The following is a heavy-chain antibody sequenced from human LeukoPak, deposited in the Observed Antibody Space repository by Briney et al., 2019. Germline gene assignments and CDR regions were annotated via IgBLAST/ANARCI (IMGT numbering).Heavy chain of an antibody. CDR2: ISSSSSYI. CDR3: ARDFGELPSCAFDY. V-gene: IGHV3-21*01. CDR1: GFTFSSYS. J-gene: IGHJ4*02. D-gene: IGHD1-26*01. Sequence: GGSLRLTCAASGFTFSSYSMNWVSQAPGKGLEWVASISSSSSYIYYADSVKGRFTISRDNAKNSLYLQMNSLRAEDTAVYYCARDFGELPSCAFDYWGQGTLVAVSS.